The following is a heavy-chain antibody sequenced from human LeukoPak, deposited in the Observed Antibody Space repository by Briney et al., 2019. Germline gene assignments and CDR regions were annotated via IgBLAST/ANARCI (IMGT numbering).Heavy chain of an antibody. J-gene: IGHJ6*04. V-gene: IGHV3-74*01. D-gene: IGHD3-16*01. Sequence: QPGGSLRLSCAASGFTFSSSWMHWVRHAPGKGLVWVSRINSDGSSTSYADSVKGRFTISRDNGQNTVYLQMNSLRAEDTAVYYCAKDWAYSMDVWGKGTTVTVSS. CDR3: AKDWAYSMDV. CDR2: INSDGSST. CDR1: GFTFSSSW.